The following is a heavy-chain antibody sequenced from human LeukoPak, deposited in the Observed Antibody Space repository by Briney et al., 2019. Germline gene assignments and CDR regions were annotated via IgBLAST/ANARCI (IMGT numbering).Heavy chain of an antibody. V-gene: IGHV1-18*01. CDR3: ARDKHSYYYDSSGYYVFDY. J-gene: IGHJ4*02. Sequence: ASVKVSCKASGYTFTSYGISWVRQAPGQGLEWMGWISAYNDNTNYAQKLQGRVTMTTDTSTSTAYMELRSLRSDDTAVYYCARDKHSYYYDSSGYYVFDYWGQGTLVTVSS. CDR1: GYTFTSYG. D-gene: IGHD3-22*01. CDR2: ISAYNDNT.